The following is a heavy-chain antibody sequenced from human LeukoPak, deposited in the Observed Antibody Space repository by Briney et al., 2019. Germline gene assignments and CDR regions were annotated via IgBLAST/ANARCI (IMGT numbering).Heavy chain of an antibody. J-gene: IGHJ4*02. CDR2: ISAYNGNT. CDR1: GYTFTSYG. V-gene: IGHV1-18*01. CDR3: ARGDNPDYYDSSGYRPVDYYMDV. Sequence: ASVEVSCKASGYTFTSYGISWVRQAPGQGLEWMGLISAYNGNTNYAQKLQGRVTMTTDTSTSTAYMELRSLRSDDTAVYYCARGDNPDYYDSSGYRPVDYYMDVWGQGTLVTVSS. D-gene: IGHD3-22*01.